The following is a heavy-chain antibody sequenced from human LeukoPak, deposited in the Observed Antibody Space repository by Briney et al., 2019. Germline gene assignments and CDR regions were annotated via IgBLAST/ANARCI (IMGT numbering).Heavy chain of an antibody. CDR1: GFTFSRYT. V-gene: IGHV3-23*01. CDR3: AKDNDY. J-gene: IGHJ4*02. Sequence: GALRLSCAGSGFTFSRYTMTWVRQAPGKRLEWVSAISRSGGTTQYTDSVKGRFHISRDNSKSTLFLQMNSLRAEDTAVYYCAKDNDYWGQGTLVTVSS. CDR2: ISRSGGTT.